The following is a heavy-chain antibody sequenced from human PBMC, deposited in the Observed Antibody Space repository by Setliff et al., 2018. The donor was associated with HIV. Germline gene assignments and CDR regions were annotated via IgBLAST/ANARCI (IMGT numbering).Heavy chain of an antibody. CDR3: ARAPYHYDGRGNDFNWFDP. D-gene: IGHD3-22*01. Sequence: ASVKVSCKASGYTFTGYYIHWVRQTPGHGLEWIGWIHPKTGGTDYAQKFQGRVTMTRDTSISAAYMDLSRLTSGDTAVFYCARAPYHYDGRGNDFNWFDPWGQGTLVTAPQ. CDR2: IHPKTGGT. V-gene: IGHV1-2*02. CDR1: GYTFTGYY. J-gene: IGHJ5*02.